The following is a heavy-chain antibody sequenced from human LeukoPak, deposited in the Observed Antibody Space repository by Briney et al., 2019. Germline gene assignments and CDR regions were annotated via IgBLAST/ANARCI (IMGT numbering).Heavy chain of an antibody. Sequence: ASVKVSCKASGYTFTGYFIHWVRQAPGQGLEWMGWINPNSGGTNYAEKFQGRVTMTRDTSISTAYMEPSSLRSDDTAVYYCARDQEAGDRFYNWFDPWGQGTLVTVSS. CDR3: ARDQEAGDRFYNWFDP. J-gene: IGHJ5*02. CDR1: GYTFTGYF. D-gene: IGHD3-10*01. CDR2: INPNSGGT. V-gene: IGHV1-2*02.